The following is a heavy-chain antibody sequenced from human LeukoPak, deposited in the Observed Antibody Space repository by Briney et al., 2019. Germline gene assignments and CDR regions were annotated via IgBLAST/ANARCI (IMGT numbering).Heavy chain of an antibody. CDR3: ARDRGRITMIRGYYAMDV. D-gene: IGHD3-10*01. V-gene: IGHV3-30-3*01. CDR1: GFNFSGYA. J-gene: IGHJ6*02. CDR2: ISYDGVNK. Sequence: GGSLRLSCAASGFNFSGYAMHWVRQAPGKGLEWVAAISYDGVNKYYTDSVKGRLTISRDNSKNTLYVQMNSLRAEDTAVYYCARDRGRITMIRGYYAMDVWGQGTTVSVSS.